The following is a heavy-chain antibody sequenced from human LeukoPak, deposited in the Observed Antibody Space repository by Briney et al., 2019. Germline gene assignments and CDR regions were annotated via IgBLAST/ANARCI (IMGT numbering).Heavy chain of an antibody. CDR1: GFSFNNFA. Sequence: GGSLRLSCVASGFSFNNFAMTWVRQAPGKGLEWVSTFSNDVHYADSVRGRFTISRDNSRKTVFLQMNSLTPEDAATYYCTKDSQGFYGGFWYGTYGMDVWGQGTTVTVSS. J-gene: IGHJ6*02. V-gene: IGHV3-23*05. CDR3: TKDSQGFYGGFWYGTYGMDV. CDR2: FSNDV. D-gene: IGHD3-16*01.